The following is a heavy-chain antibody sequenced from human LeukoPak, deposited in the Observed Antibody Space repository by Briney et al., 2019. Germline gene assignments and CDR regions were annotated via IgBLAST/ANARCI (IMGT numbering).Heavy chain of an antibody. D-gene: IGHD5-18*01. CDR1: GYTFTSYA. Sequence: WASVKVSCKASGYTFTSYAMNWVRQAPGQGLEWMGWMNPNSGNTGYAQKFQGRVTMTRNTSISTAYMELSSLRSEDTAVYYCATRRGIQLWQIWGQGTMVTVSS. J-gene: IGHJ3*02. V-gene: IGHV1-8*02. CDR2: MNPNSGNT. CDR3: ATRRGIQLWQI.